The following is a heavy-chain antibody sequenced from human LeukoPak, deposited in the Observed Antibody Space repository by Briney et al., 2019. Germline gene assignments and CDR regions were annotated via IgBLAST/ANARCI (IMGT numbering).Heavy chain of an antibody. D-gene: IGHD3-16*02. J-gene: IGHJ4*02. CDR3: AKGVLFGDYVWGSYRPSGDY. CDR2: ISGSGGST. V-gene: IGHV3-23*01. CDR1: GFTFSSYA. Sequence: GGSLRLSCAASGFTFSSYAMSWVRQAPGKGLEWVSAISGSGGSTYYADSVKGRFTISRDNSKNTLYLQMNSLRAEDTAVYYCAKGVLFGDYVWGSYRPSGDYWGQGTLVTVSS.